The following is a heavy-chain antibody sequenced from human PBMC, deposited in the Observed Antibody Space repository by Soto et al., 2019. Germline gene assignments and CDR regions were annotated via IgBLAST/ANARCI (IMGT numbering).Heavy chain of an antibody. V-gene: IGHV2-5*02. J-gene: IGHJ6*02. Sequence: QITLKESGPTLAKPTQTLTLTCTFSGFSLSTPGVGVGWIRQPPGKALEWLALIYWDDDKRYSPSLESRLTITKETSKNQVVLNMTNMGPGDPATYYRAHRDENYFYAMDVRGQGTTVTVSS. CDR1: GFSLSTPGVG. CDR3: AHRDENYFYAMDV. CDR2: IYWDDDK.